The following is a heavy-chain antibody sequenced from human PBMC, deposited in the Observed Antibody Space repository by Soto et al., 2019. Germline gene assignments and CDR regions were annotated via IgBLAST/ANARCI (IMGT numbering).Heavy chain of an antibody. J-gene: IGHJ6*02. Sequence: LSLTCTVSGGSISSYYWSWIRQPPGKGLEWIGYIYYSGSTNYNPSLKSRVTISVDTSKNQFSLKLSSVTAADTAVYYCARDHIAAPYYYYGMDVWGQGTTVTVSS. CDR3: ARDHIAAPYYYYGMDV. D-gene: IGHD5-12*01. CDR2: IYYSGST. V-gene: IGHV4-59*01. CDR1: GGSISSYY.